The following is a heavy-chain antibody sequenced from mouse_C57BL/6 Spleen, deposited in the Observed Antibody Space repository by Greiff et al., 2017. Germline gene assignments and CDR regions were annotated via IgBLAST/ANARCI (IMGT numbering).Heavy chain of an antibody. CDR1: GYTFTDYE. D-gene: IGHD1-1*01. V-gene: IGHV1-15*01. J-gene: IGHJ4*01. CDR2: IDPETGGT. Sequence: QVQLQQSGAELVRPGASVTLSCKASGYTFTDYEMHWVKQTPVHGLEWIGAIDPETGGTAYNQKFKGKAILTADKSSSTAYMELRSLTSEDSAVYYCTSFDYGSSFAMDYWGQGTSVTVSS. CDR3: TSFDYGSSFAMDY.